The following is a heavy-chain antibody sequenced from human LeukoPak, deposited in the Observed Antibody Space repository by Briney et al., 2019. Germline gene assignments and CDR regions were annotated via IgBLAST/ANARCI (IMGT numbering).Heavy chain of an antibody. J-gene: IGHJ5*02. D-gene: IGHD3-10*01. CDR3: ARRPAGRDWFDP. CDR1: GGSLTNYY. Sequence: PSETLSLTCTVSGGSLTNYYCSWIRQTPGKGLEWIGYIYLTGSTKYNPSLKSRVTMSVDTSKNHFSLKLNSVTAADTAVYYCARRPAGRDWFDPWGQGTLVTVSS. V-gene: IGHV4-59*08. CDR2: IYLTGST.